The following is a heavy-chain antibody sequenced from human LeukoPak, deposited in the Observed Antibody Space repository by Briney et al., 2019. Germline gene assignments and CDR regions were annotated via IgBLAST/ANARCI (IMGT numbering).Heavy chain of an antibody. Sequence: ASVKVSCKASGYTFTSYYMHWVRQAPGPGLEWMGLINPSGGSTSYAQKFQGRVTMTSDTSTSTVYMELSSLRSEDTAVYYCARERDIVVVVAANYFDYWGRDPWSPSPQ. J-gene: IGHJ4*02. D-gene: IGHD2-15*01. CDR3: ARERDIVVVVAANYFDY. V-gene: IGHV1-46*01. CDR2: INPSGGST. CDR1: GYTFTSYY.